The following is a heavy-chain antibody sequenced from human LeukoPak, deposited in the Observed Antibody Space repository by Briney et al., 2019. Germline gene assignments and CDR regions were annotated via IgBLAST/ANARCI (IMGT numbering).Heavy chain of an antibody. J-gene: IGHJ3*01. V-gene: IGHV3-23*01. CDR1: GLIFSNYA. Sequence: GGSLRLSCAASGLIFSNYAMTWVRQAPGKGLEWVSSITGNSGTTKYADSVRGRFTMSRDNSRNTLYLQMDSLKAEDTAVYYCAKDPNGDYIGAFDAWGQGTMVIVSS. CDR2: ITGNSGTT. D-gene: IGHD2-8*01. CDR3: AKDPNGDYIGAFDA.